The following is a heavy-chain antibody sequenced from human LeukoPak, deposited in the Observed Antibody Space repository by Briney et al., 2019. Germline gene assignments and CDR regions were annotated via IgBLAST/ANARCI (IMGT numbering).Heavy chain of an antibody. V-gene: IGHV3-33*01. CDR1: GFTFSSYG. CDR2: IWYDGSNK. D-gene: IGHD6-19*01. J-gene: IGHJ4*02. CDR3: ARDFVAVAGAGY. Sequence: GSLRLSCAASGFTFSSYGMHWVRPAPGKGLEGVGVIWYDGSNKYYADSVKGRFTISRDNSKNTLYLQMNSLRAEDTAVYYCARDFVAVAGAGYWGQGTLVTVSS.